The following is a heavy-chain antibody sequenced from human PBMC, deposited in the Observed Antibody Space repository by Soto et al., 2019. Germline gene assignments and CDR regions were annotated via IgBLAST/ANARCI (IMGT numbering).Heavy chain of an antibody. CDR1: GGSISSGGYY. J-gene: IGHJ4*02. Sequence: PSETLSLTCTVSGGSISSGGYYWSWIRQHPGKGLEWIGYIYYSGSTYYNPSLKSRVTISVDTSKNQFSLKLSSVTAADTAVYYCARGHSSGWLPFDYWGQGTLVTVSS. V-gene: IGHV4-31*03. D-gene: IGHD6-19*01. CDR3: ARGHSSGWLPFDY. CDR2: IYYSGST.